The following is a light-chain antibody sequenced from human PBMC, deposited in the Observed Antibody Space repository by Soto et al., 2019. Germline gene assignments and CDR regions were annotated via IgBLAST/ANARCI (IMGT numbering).Light chain of an antibody. CDR1: QNMNNY. Sequence: VTQSPSSPSAPVVGCVPITFQSRQNMNNYLNWYQQKPGRAPKLLIYDASNLEAGVPSRFRGSGSGTDFTFTISRLQPEDIATYYCQQYENLPTFGQGTRLEI. V-gene: IGKV1-33*01. J-gene: IGKJ5*01. CDR3: QQYENLPT. CDR2: DAS.